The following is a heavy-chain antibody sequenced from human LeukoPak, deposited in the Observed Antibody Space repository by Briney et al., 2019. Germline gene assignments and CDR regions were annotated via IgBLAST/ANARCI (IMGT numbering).Heavy chain of an antibody. CDR2: IYYSGST. CDR1: GGSISSYY. Sequence: SETLSLTCTVSGGSISSYYWGWIRQPPGKGLEWIGSIYYSGSTYYNPSLKSRVTISVDTSKNQFSLKLSSVTAADTAVYYCARDYYGSGSPPYYYYGMDVWGQGTTVTVSS. CDR3: ARDYYGSGSPPYYYYGMDV. J-gene: IGHJ6*02. D-gene: IGHD3-10*01. V-gene: IGHV4-39*02.